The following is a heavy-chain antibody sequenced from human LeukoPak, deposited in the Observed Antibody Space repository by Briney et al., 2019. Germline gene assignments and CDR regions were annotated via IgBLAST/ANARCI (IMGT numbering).Heavy chain of an antibody. CDR1: AGSISTYY. J-gene: IGHJ2*01. CDR2: ISYTGNT. V-gene: IGHV4-59*01. CDR3: ARVQKSTRSFWYFDL. D-gene: IGHD5/OR15-5a*01. Sequence: SETLSLTCTLSAGSISTYYWGWLRQPPGKGPEWIGYISYTGNTNYSPSLKTRVIISVDTSNNQFSLRLNSATSADTAVYYCARVQKSTRSFWYFDLWGRGTLVAVSS.